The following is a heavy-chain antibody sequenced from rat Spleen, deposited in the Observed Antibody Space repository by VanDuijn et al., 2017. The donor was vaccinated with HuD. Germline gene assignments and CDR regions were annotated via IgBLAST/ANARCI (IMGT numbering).Heavy chain of an antibody. J-gene: IGHJ2*01. V-gene: IGHV5-29*01. CDR3: ARPPTGVDY. D-gene: IGHD3-4*01. Sequence: EVQLVESGGGLVQPGRSLKLSCAASGFTFSDYDMAWVRQAPTKGLEWVATISYDGGSTDYRDSVKGRFTISRDNAKSTLYLQMDSLRSEDTATYYCARPPTGVDYWGQGVMVTVSS. CDR2: ISYDGGST. CDR1: GFTFSDYD.